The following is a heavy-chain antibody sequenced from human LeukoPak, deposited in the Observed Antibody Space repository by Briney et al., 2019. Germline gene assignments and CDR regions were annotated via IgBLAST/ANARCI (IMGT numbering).Heavy chain of an antibody. CDR2: IYRSGST. CDR1: GFTVSSNY. D-gene: IGHD3-9*01. J-gene: IGHJ3*02. Sequence: GGSLRLSCAASGFTVSSNYMSWIRQAPGKGLEWVSVIYRSGSTHYADSVKDRFIISRDNSKNTLYLQMNSLRAEDTALYYCAKPSANTRYSDPAINSDAFDIWGQGTVVTVSS. V-gene: IGHV3-66*04. CDR3: AKPSANTRYSDPAINSDAFDI.